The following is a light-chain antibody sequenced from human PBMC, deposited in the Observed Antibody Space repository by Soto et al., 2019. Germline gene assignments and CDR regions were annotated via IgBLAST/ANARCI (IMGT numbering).Light chain of an antibody. CDR3: QQYNDWPRT. J-gene: IGKJ5*01. V-gene: IGKV3-15*01. CDR1: QLFSSN. Sequence: EIVMTQSPATLSVSPGESFTLGFRATQLFSSNLAWYQRRPGQAPRLLIYGSSTRATGVPPRFSGSASGTEFTLTISSLQSEDFGVYYCQQYNDWPRTFGQGTRLEIK. CDR2: GSS.